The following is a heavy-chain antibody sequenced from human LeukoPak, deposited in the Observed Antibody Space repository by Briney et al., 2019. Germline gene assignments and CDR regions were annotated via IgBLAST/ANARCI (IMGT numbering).Heavy chain of an antibody. CDR1: GFTFSSYS. D-gene: IGHD3-22*01. Sequence: GGSLRLSCAASGFTFSSYSMNWVRQAPGKGLEWVSSISSSSSYIYYADSVKGRFTISRDNAKNSLYLQMNSLRAEDTAVYYCARYYYDSSGYRIRPNYFDYWGQGTLVIVSS. CDR2: ISSSSSYI. CDR3: ARYYYDSSGYRIRPNYFDY. J-gene: IGHJ4*02. V-gene: IGHV3-21*01.